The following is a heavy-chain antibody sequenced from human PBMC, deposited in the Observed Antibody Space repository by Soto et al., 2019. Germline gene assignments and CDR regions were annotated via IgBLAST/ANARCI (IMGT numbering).Heavy chain of an antibody. CDR3: ARVHCSAGTCLDGLDF. CDR1: GDSVSSNGAC. J-gene: IGHJ6*02. D-gene: IGHD2-15*01. Sequence: SPTLSLTCVLSGDSVSSNGACWNWIRQSPSRGLQWLGRIYYRSKWFHDYAASVESRMAINPDTSRNQFSLQLNYVTPEDTAVYYCARVHCSAGTCLDGLDFWGQGTTVTVSS. CDR2: IYYRSKWFH. V-gene: IGHV6-1*01.